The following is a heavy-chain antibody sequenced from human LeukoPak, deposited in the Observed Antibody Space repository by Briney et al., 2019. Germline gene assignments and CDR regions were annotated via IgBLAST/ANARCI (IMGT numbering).Heavy chain of an antibody. CDR2: ISGDGSMT. D-gene: IGHD6-6*01. Sequence: GGSLRLSCEPSGFTFSNSWMSWVRQAPGKGLVWVSRISGDGSMTNYADSVKGRFTISRDNAKNTVYLQMNSLRAEDTAVYYCARYSSSSGGASHYFDYWGQGTLVTVSS. J-gene: IGHJ4*02. V-gene: IGHV3-74*01. CDR1: GFTFSNSW. CDR3: ARYSSSSGGASHYFDY.